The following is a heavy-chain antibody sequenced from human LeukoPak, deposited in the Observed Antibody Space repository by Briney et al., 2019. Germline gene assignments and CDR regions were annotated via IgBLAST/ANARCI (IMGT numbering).Heavy chain of an antibody. D-gene: IGHD2-15*01. CDR1: GGSISSYY. CDR2: IYTSGST. V-gene: IGHV4-4*07. CDR3: ARSSVVVAANGAFDI. Sequence: PSETLSLTCTVSGGSISSYYWSWIRQPAGKGLEGIGRIYTSGSTNYNPSLKSRVTMSVDTSKNQFSLKLSSVTAADTAVYYCARSSVVVAANGAFDIWGQGTMVTVSS. J-gene: IGHJ3*02.